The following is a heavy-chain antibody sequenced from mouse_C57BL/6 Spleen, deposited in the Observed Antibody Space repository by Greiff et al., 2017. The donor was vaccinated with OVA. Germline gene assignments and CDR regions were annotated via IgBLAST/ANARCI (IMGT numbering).Heavy chain of an antibody. CDR1: GFTFTDYY. CDR3: ARYRVNSWYFDV. V-gene: IGHV7-3*01. D-gene: IGHD1-3*01. CDR2: IRNKANGYTT. Sequence: EVMLVESGGGLVQPGGSLSLSCAASGFTFTDYYMSWVRQPPGKALEWLGFIRNKANGYTTEYSASVKGRFTISRDNSQSILYLQMTALRAEDSATYYCARYRVNSWYFDVWGTGTTVTVSS. J-gene: IGHJ1*03.